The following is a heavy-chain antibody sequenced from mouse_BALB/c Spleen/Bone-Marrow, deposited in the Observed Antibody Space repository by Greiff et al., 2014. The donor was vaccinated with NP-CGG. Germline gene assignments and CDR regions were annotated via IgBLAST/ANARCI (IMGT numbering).Heavy chain of an antibody. J-gene: IGHJ4*01. Sequence: EVMLVESGPDLVKPSQSLSLTCTVTGYSITSYYSWHWIRQFPGNKLEWMGYIHYSGTTVYNPSLKSRISITRDTSNNQFFLQLNSVTTEDTATYYCARFAGTPHTMDYWGQGTSVTVSS. CDR1: GYSITSYYS. CDR3: ARFAGTPHTMDY. D-gene: IGHD4-1*01. V-gene: IGHV3-1*02. CDR2: IHYSGTT.